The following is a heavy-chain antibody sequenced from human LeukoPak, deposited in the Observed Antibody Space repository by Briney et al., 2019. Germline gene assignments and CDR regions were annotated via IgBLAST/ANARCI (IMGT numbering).Heavy chain of an antibody. J-gene: IGHJ4*02. V-gene: IGHV4-34*01. CDR3: ARRRLRRGYYFDY. CDR2: INHSGST. D-gene: IGHD2-21*01. Sequence: PSETLSLTCAVYGGSFSGYYWSWIRQPPGKGLEWIGEINHSGSTNYNPSLKSRVTISVDTSKNQFPLKLSSVTAADTAVYYCARRRLRRGYYFDYWGQGTLVTVSS. CDR1: GGSFSGYY.